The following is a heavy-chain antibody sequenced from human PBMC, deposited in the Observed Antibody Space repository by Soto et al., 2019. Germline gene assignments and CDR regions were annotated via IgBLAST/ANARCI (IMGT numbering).Heavy chain of an antibody. CDR3: ATSYVTGFDP. J-gene: IGHJ5*02. CDR2: IKVDSGYT. D-gene: IGHD3-16*01. V-gene: IGHV1-18*04. CDR1: GYPFIKYG. Sequence: QLQLVQSAAEVKKPGASVRVSCKAYGYPFIKYGISWIRQAPEQGLEWMGWIKVDSGYTNYAQKFQGRVTMTAHTASDTSFMDLSSLRLDDTAVYFCATSYVTGFDPWGQGTLVSVSS.